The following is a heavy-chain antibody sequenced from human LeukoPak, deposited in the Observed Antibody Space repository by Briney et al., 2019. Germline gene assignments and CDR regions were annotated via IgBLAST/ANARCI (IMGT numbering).Heavy chain of an antibody. CDR2: ISSSRSYI. D-gene: IGHD3-9*01. CDR3: ARGRLYYDILTDYSYYYGMDV. V-gene: IGHV3-21*01. Sequence: KTGGSLRLSCAASEFTFSTYSMNWVRPAPGKGLEWVSSISSSRSYIYYADSVKGRFTISRDNAKNSLYLQMNSLRAEDTAVYYCARGRLYYDILTDYSYYYGMDVWGKGTTVTVSS. CDR1: EFTFSTYS. J-gene: IGHJ6*04.